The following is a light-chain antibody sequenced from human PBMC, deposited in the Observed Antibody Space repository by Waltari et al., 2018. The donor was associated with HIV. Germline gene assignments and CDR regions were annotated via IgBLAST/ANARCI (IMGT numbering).Light chain of an antibody. CDR1: QSVSSSY. J-gene: IGKJ2*01. V-gene: IGKV3-20*01. CDR2: GAS. CDR3: QQYGSSPYT. Sequence: EIVLTQSPGTLSLSPGERATLSCRASQSVSSSYLAWYQQKPGQAPRLLFYGASSRATGIPDRFSGSGSGTAFTLTISRLEPEDFAVYSWQQYGSSPYTFGQGTKLEIK.